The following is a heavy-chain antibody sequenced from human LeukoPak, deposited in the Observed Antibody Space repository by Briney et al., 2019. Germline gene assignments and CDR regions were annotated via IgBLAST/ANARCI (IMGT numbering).Heavy chain of an antibody. CDR1: GFIFSDHY. V-gene: IGHV3-11*04. D-gene: IGHD6-6*01. CDR3: ARDLQNPPRLREAARPAT. Sequence: KAGGSLRLSCAASGFIFSDHYMSWIRQAPGKGLEWLSYISSSGSTIYYADSVKGRFTISRDNAKNSLYLQMNSLRAEDTAVYYCARDLQNPPRLREAARPATWGQGTLVTVSS. CDR2: ISSSGSTI. J-gene: IGHJ4*02.